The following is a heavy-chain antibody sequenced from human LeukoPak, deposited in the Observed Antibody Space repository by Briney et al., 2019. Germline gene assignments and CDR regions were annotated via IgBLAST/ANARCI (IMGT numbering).Heavy chain of an antibody. CDR3: ASLPQKLYYFDY. CDR1: GGSISSSSYY. V-gene: IGHV4-39*01. CDR2: IYYSGST. J-gene: IGHJ4*02. D-gene: IGHD2-15*01. Sequence: SETLSLTCTVSGGSISSSSYYWGWIRQPPGKGLEWIGSIYYSGSTYYNPSLKSRVTISVDTSKNQFSLKLSSVTAADTAVYYCASLPQKLYYFDYWGQGTLVIVSS.